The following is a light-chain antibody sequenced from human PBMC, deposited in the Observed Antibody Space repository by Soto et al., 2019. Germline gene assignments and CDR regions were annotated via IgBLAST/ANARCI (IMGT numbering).Light chain of an antibody. CDR2: DAY. Sequence: EIVMTQSPATLSVSPGERATLSCRASQSVSGSLAWYQQKPGQAPRLLISDAYSRPTGIPARFSGSGSGTEYTLTISSLQSEDFAVYYCQQYNDWPLTFGGGTKVEIK. J-gene: IGKJ4*01. CDR1: QSVSGS. CDR3: QQYNDWPLT. V-gene: IGKV3-15*01.